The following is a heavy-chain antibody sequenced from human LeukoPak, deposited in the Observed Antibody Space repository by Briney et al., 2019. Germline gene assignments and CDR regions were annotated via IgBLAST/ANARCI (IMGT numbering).Heavy chain of an antibody. D-gene: IGHD2-2*01. J-gene: IGHJ4*02. CDR1: GFTFSDYG. V-gene: IGHV3-23*01. CDR3: ANAVVPAATGR. Sequence: GGSLRLSCAASGFTFSDYGMNWVRQAPGKGLEWVSAISVTGGSTYYADSVKGRFTISRDNSENTLYLQMNSLRAEDTAVYYCANAVVPAATGRWGRGTLVTVSS. CDR2: ISVTGGST.